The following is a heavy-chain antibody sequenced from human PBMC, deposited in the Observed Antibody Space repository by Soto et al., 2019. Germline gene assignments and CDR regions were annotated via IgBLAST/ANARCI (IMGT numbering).Heavy chain of an antibody. CDR2: IYYSGST. J-gene: IGHJ4*02. CDR3: ARVSDSSRYY. CDR1: DGSISSYY. V-gene: IGHV4-59*01. D-gene: IGHD6-13*01. Sequence: PSETLSLTGTVSDGSISSYYWSWIRQPPGKGLEWIGYIYYSGSTNYNPSLKSRVTISVDTSKNQFSLKLSSVTAADTAVYYCARVSDSSRYYWGQGTLVTVSS.